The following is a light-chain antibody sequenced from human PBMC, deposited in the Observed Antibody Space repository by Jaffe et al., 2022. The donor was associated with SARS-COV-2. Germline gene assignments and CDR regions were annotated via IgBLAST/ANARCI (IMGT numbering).Light chain of an antibody. CDR2: KDI. CDR3: QSADSSGTLV. Sequence: SYELTQPPSVSVSPGQTARITCSGDALSKAYAYWYQQKAGQAPLLIIYKDIERPSGIPGRFSGYSSGTTVTLIISGVQAEDEADYYCQSADSSGTLVFGGGTKLTVL. J-gene: IGLJ2*01. CDR1: ALSKAY. V-gene: IGLV3-25*03.